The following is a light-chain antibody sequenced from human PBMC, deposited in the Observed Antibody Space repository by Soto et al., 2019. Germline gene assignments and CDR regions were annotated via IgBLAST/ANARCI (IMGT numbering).Light chain of an antibody. CDR2: EVS. Sequence: QSALTQPASVSGTPGQSITISCTGSNSDVGIYDFVSWYQHHPGRAPKLIVSEVSHRPSGVSNRFSGSKSGNTASLTISGLQSEDEANYYCCSYAGRATYVFGGGTKLTVL. CDR1: NSDVGIYDF. CDR3: CSYAGRATYV. J-gene: IGLJ2*01. V-gene: IGLV2-23*02.